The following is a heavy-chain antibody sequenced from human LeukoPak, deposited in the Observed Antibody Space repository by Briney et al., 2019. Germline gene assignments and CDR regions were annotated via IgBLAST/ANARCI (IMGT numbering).Heavy chain of an antibody. V-gene: IGHV3-20*04. J-gene: IGHJ6*03. D-gene: IGHD3-3*01. CDR3: ARGSDFWSGLYYYYYYMDV. CDR2: INWNGGST. CDR1: GFTFDDYG. Sequence: PGGSLRLSCAASGFTFDDYGMSWVRQSPGKGLEWVSGINWNGGSTGYADSVKGRFTISRDNAKNSLYLQMNSLRAEDTALYYCARGSDFWSGLYYYYYYMDVWGKGTTVTVSS.